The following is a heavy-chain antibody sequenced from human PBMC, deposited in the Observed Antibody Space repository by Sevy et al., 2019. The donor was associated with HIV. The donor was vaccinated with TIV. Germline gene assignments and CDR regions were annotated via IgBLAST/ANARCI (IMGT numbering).Heavy chain of an antibody. V-gene: IGHV4-30-2*01. Sequence: SETLSLTCAVSGGSISSGGYSWSWIRQPPGKGLEWIGYIYHSGSTYYDPSLKSRVTISVDRSKNQFSLKLSSVTAADTAVYYCARSSGYYRTYDYWGQGTLVTVSS. J-gene: IGHJ4*02. CDR3: ARSSGYYRTYDY. D-gene: IGHD3-22*01. CDR2: IYHSGST. CDR1: GGSISSGGYS.